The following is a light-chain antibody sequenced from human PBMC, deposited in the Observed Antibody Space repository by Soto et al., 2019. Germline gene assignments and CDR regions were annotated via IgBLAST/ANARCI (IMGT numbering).Light chain of an antibody. CDR1: PSDVGGYIS. J-gene: IGLJ3*02. Sequence: QSVLTQPPSASGSPGQSVTISCTGTPSDVGGYISVSWYQQHPGKAPKLIIYEVNKRPSGVPDRFSGSRSGNTASLTISGLQAEDESDYYCISYTSSSTWVFGGGTQLTVL. CDR3: ISYTSSSTWV. CDR2: EVN. V-gene: IGLV2-8*01.